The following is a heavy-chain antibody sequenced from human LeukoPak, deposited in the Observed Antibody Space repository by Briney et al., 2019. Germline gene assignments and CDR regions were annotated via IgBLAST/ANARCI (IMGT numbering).Heavy chain of an antibody. CDR1: GYTFTSYY. CDR3: ARDRGGYRGLDY. Sequence: ASVKVSCKASGYTFTSYYMHWVRQAPGQGLEWMGIINPSGGSTSYAQKFQGRVTMTRDTSASTVYMELSSLRSDDTAVYYCARDRGGYRGLDYWGQGTLVTVSS. D-gene: IGHD5-18*01. V-gene: IGHV1-46*01. CDR2: INPSGGST. J-gene: IGHJ4*02.